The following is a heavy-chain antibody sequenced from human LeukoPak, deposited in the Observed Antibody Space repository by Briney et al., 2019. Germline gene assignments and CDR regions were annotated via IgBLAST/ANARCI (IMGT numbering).Heavy chain of an antibody. J-gene: IGHJ4*02. V-gene: IGHV3-48*01. CDR2: ISSSSSTI. Sequence: GGSLRLSCAASGFTFSSYSMNWVRQAPGKGLEWVSYISSSSSTIYYADSVKGRFTISRDNAKNSLYLQMNSLRAEDTAVYYCAKDLAIFHKGYFDYWGQGTLVTVSS. D-gene: IGHD5-12*01. CDR1: GFTFSSYS. CDR3: AKDLAIFHKGYFDY.